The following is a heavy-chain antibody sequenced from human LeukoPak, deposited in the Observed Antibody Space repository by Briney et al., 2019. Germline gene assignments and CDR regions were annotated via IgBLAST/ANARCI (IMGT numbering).Heavy chain of an antibody. Sequence: GGSLRLSCAASGFTFSSYEMNWVRQAPGKGLEWVSYILNSGTTTYYADSVKGRFTIYRDNAKNSLYLQMNSLRAEDTGVYYCARDPPDYWGQGILVTVSS. CDR2: ILNSGTTT. CDR3: ARDPPDY. CDR1: GFTFSSYE. J-gene: IGHJ4*02. V-gene: IGHV3-48*03.